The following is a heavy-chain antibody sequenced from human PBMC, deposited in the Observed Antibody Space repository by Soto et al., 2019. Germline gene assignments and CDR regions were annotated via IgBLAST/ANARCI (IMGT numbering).Heavy chain of an antibody. CDR3: ARLYGDYDPYFDY. CDR2: INPNSGGT. Sequence: GASVKVSCKASGYTFTGYYMHWVRQAPGQGLEWMGWINPNSGGTNYAQKFQGWVTMTRDTSISTAYMELSRLRSDDTAVYYCARLYGDYDPYFDYWGQGTRVTGSS. CDR1: GYTFTGYY. V-gene: IGHV1-2*04. J-gene: IGHJ4*02. D-gene: IGHD4-17*01.